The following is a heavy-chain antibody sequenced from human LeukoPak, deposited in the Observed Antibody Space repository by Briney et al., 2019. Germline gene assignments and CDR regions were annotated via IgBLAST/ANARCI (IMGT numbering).Heavy chain of an antibody. J-gene: IGHJ4*02. CDR1: GFTFSSYA. CDR2: ISSSGSTI. CDR3: ARDKRLGVFDY. V-gene: IGHV3-48*03. D-gene: IGHD6-19*01. Sequence: GGSLRLSCAASGFTFSSYAMNWVRQAPGKGLEWVSYISSSGSTIYYADSVKGRFTISRDNAKNSLYLQMNSLRAEDTAVYYCARDKRLGVFDYWGQGTLVTVSS.